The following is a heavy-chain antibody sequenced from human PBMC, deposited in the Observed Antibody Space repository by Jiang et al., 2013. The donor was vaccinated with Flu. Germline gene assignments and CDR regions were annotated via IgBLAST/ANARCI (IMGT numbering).Heavy chain of an antibody. Sequence: SGGGLVQPGGSLRLSCEASGFAFNSYWMDWVRQGSREGAGVGGHHKKDESAKYYVDSVKGRFTISRDNAKNSLYLQMNSLRPEDTAVYYCANLWESGSWGQGTLVTVSS. V-gene: IGHV3-7*03. J-gene: IGHJ5*02. D-gene: IGHD1-26*01. CDR3: ANLWESGS. CDR1: GFAFNSYW. CDR2: KKDESAK.